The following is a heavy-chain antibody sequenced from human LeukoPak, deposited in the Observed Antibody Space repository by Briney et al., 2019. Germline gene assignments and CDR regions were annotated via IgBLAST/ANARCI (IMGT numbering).Heavy chain of an antibody. CDR3: ARDNWNYGSSMDV. D-gene: IGHD1-7*01. Sequence: SETLSLTCTVSGDSISSSSYYWGWIRQPPGKGLEWIGCIYYSGSTNYNPSLKSRVTISVDTSKNQFSLKLSSVTAADTAVYYCARDNWNYGSSMDVWGQGTTVTVSS. CDR1: GDSISSSSYY. J-gene: IGHJ6*02. CDR2: IYYSGST. V-gene: IGHV4-39*07.